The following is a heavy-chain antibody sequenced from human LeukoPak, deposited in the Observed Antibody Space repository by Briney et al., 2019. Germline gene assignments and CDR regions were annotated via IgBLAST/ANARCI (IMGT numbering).Heavy chain of an antibody. V-gene: IGHV5-51*01. CDR3: ARSEQSYYYGSGSRKYYYYYYMDV. Sequence: GDSLKISCKGSANTFVNYWIAWVRQMPGKGLEWMGIIYPANSDTRYGPSFQGQVTISADKSISTAYLQWSSLKASDTAMYYCARSEQSYYYGSGSRKYYYYYYMDVWGKGTTVTVSS. CDR2: IYPANSDT. D-gene: IGHD3-10*01. CDR1: ANTFVNYW. J-gene: IGHJ6*03.